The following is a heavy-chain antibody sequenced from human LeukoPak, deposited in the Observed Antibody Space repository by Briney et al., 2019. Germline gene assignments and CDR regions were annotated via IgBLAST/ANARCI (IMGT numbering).Heavy chain of an antibody. CDR1: GYTLTELS. J-gene: IGHJ4*02. CDR2: FDPEDGET. D-gene: IGHD5-18*01. V-gene: IGHV1-24*01. CDR3: ATLYSYGYFDY. Sequence: ASVKVSCKVSGYTLTELSMHWVRQAPGKGLEWMGGFDPEDGETIYAQKFQGRVTMTKDTSTDTAYMELSSLRSEDTAVYYCATLYSYGYFDYWGQGTLVTVSS.